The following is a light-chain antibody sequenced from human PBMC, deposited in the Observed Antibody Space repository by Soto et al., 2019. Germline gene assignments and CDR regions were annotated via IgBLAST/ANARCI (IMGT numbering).Light chain of an antibody. CDR2: AAS. CDR1: QSISSY. Sequence: DLQMTQSPSSLSASVGDRVTITCRASQSISSYLNWYQQKPGKAPKLLIYAASSLQSGVPSRFSGSGSGTDFTLTMISLQPEDFTTDYCQQSYSTPFTFGGGTKMEIK. J-gene: IGKJ4*01. V-gene: IGKV1-39*01. CDR3: QQSYSTPFT.